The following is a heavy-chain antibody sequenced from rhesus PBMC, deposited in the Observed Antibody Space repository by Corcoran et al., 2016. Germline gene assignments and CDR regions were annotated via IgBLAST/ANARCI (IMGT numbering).Heavy chain of an antibody. CDR2: FYGSGGSN. CDR3: ARRALVYYFDY. Sequence: QVQLQESGPAVVKPSETLSLTCAVSGGAISSSNWWSWIRQSPGKGLEWIGGFYGSGGSNEYNPSLNSRDTLSIDASKNQFSLKLSSVTAADTAVYYCARRALVYYFDYWGQGVLVTVSS. CDR1: GGAISSSNW. D-gene: IGHD2-39*01. J-gene: IGHJ4*01. V-gene: IGHV4-93*02.